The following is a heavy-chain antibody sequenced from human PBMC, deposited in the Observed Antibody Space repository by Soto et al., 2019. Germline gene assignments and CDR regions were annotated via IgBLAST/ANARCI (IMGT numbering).Heavy chain of an antibody. Sequence: QVQLVESGGGVVQPGRSLRLSCAASGFTFSSYGMHWVRQAPGKGLEWVAVISYDGSNKYYADSVKGRFTISRDNYKNTLYLQMSSLRAEDTAVYYCAKDPHYYGSGSYLYYFDYWGQGTLVTVSS. CDR1: GFTFSSYG. J-gene: IGHJ4*02. D-gene: IGHD3-10*01. CDR2: ISYDGSNK. V-gene: IGHV3-30*18. CDR3: AKDPHYYGSGSYLYYFDY.